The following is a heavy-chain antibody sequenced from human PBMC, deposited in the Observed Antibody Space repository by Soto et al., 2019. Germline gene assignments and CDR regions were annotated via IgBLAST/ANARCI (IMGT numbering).Heavy chain of an antibody. D-gene: IGHD3-22*01. CDR1: GFSFSDYP. J-gene: IGHJ4*02. CDR2: ISSTGMKE. CDR3: ARESWYSDSSGNYYSNYFHS. V-gene: IGHV3-30*04. Sequence: QVQLVESGGGVVQPGRSLSLSCAASGFSFSDYPMHWVRQAPGKGLEWVASISSTGMKEYYGDSVKGRLTISRDTSKNTLYLQMSSLRAEDTAVYYCARESWYSDSSGNYYSNYFHSWGQGTLVTVSS.